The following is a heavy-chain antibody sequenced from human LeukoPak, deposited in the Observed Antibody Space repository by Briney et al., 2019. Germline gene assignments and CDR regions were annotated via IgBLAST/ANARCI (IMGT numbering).Heavy chain of an antibody. J-gene: IGHJ3*02. CDR1: GYTFTSYG. V-gene: IGHV1-18*01. CDR3: ARAYYGDYPDDAFDM. CDR2: ISAYNGNT. Sequence: ASVKVSCKASGYTFTSYGISWVRQAPGQGLEWMGWISAYNGNTNYAQKLQGRVTMTTDTSTSTAYMELRSLRSDDTAVYYCARAYYGDYPDDAFDMWGQGTMVTVSS. D-gene: IGHD4-17*01.